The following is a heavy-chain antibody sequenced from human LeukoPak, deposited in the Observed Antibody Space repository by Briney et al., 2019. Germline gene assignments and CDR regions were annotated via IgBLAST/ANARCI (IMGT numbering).Heavy chain of an antibody. CDR3: ARLERDAFDI. CDR1: GFTFSSYS. CDR2: ISSSSSYI. D-gene: IGHD1-1*01. J-gene: IGHJ3*02. Sequence: GGSLRLSCAASGFTFSSYSMNWVRQAPGEGLEWVSSISSSSSYIYYADSVKGRFTISRDNAKNSLYLQMNSLRAEDTAVYYCARLERDAFDIWGQGTMVTVSS. V-gene: IGHV3-21*01.